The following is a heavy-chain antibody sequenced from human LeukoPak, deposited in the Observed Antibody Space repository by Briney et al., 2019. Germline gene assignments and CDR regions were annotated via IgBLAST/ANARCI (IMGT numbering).Heavy chain of an antibody. D-gene: IGHD3-16*02. CDR2: IYTSGST. CDR1: GGSISSYY. Sequence: SETLSLTCTVSGGSISSYYWSWIRQPAGKGLEWIGRIYTSGSTTYNPSLKSRVTISVDTSKNQFSLKLSSVTAADTAVYYCARQDYDYVWGSYRYPNWFDPWGQGTLVTVSS. V-gene: IGHV4-4*07. J-gene: IGHJ5*02. CDR3: ARQDYDYVWGSYRYPNWFDP.